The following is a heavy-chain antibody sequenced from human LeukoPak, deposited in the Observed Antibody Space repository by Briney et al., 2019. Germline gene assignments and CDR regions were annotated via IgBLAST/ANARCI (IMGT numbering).Heavy chain of an antibody. CDR2: IYYSGCT. D-gene: IGHD3-22*01. V-gene: IGHV4-39*01. CDR1: GGSISSSSYY. CDR3: ARRQDYYDSSVGHYFDY. Sequence: PSETLSLTCTVSGGSISSSSYYWGWIRQPPGKGLEWIGSIYYSGCTYYNPSLKSRVTISVDTSKNQFSLKLSSVTAADTAVYYCARRQDYYDSSVGHYFDYWGQGTLVTVSS. J-gene: IGHJ4*02.